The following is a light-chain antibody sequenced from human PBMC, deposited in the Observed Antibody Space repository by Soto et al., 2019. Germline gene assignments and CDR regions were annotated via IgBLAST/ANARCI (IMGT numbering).Light chain of an antibody. CDR1: QSLLYSSNNKNY. V-gene: IGKV4-1*01. CDR3: QQYYSTPLT. J-gene: IGKJ4*01. CDR2: WAS. Sequence: DIVMTQSPDSLAVSLGERATINCRPSQSLLYSSNNKNYLAWYQQKPGQPPKLLIYWASTRESGVHDRFSGSGSGTDFSLTISSLQAEDVAVYYCQQYYSTPLTFGGGTKVEIK.